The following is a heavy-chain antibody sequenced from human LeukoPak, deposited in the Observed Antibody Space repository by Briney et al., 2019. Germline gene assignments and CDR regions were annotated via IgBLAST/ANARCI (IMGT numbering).Heavy chain of an antibody. V-gene: IGHV1-2*07. CDR2: INPNSGGT. D-gene: IGHD4-17*01. CDR3: AREKLVDDYEDYVADSESSSDFYYYGLDV. J-gene: IGHJ6*02. CDR1: GYTFTSYG. Sequence: GASVKVSCKASGYTFTSYGISWVRQAPGQGLQWMGWINPNSGGTRYEHKFQGRVTMTRDTSISTAYLQVSGLRSDDTAVFYCAREKLVDDYEDYVADSESSSDFYYYGLDVWGQGTTVTVSS.